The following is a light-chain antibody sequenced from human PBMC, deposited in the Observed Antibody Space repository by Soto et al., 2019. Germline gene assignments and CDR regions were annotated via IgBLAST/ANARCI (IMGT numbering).Light chain of an antibody. CDR1: SSDVGVYNY. V-gene: IGLV2-14*03. CDR2: DVS. J-gene: IGLJ1*01. Sequence: ALTQPASVSGSPGQSITISCTGTSSDVGVYNYVSWFQQHSGKAPKLMVYDVSNRPSGVSNRFSGSKSGNTASLTISGLQAEDEADYYCSSYTSSNPYVFGTGTTVT. CDR3: SSYTSSNPYV.